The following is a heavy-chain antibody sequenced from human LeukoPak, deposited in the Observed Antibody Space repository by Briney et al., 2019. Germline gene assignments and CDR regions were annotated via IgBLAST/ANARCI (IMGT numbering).Heavy chain of an antibody. J-gene: IGHJ1*01. Sequence: GGSLRLSCAASGFTFSRYWMHWVRQAPGKGLVWVSRINGDGSTTSYADSVKGGFTISRDNAKNTLYLQMNSLRAEDTAVYYCATGNYYDSRGYYTFGHWGQGALVTVSS. D-gene: IGHD3-22*01. CDR1: GFTFSRYW. CDR3: ATGNYYDSRGYYTFGH. V-gene: IGHV3-74*01. CDR2: INGDGSTT.